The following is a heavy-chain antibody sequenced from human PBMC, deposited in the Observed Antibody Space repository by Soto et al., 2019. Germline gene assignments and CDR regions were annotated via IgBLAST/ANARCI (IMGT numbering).Heavy chain of an antibody. J-gene: IGHJ6*02. Sequence: QVQLQQWGAGLLKPSETLSLTCAVYGGSFSGYYWSWIRQPPGKGLEWIGEINHSGSTNYNPSLNSRVTISVDTSKNQFSLKLSSVTAADTAVYYCARGRGQNHFYYYYGMDVWGQGTTVTVSS. CDR3: ARGRGQNHFYYYYGMDV. CDR1: GGSFSGYY. CDR2: INHSGST. V-gene: IGHV4-34*01. D-gene: IGHD3-10*01.